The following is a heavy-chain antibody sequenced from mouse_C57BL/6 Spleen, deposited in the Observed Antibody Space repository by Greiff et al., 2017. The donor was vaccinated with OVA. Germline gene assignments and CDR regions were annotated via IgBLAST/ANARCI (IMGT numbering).Heavy chain of an antibody. J-gene: IGHJ2*01. Sequence: VQLQQPGAELVKPGASVKLSCKASGYTFTSYWMHWVKQRPGQGLEWIGMIHPNSGSTNYNEKFKSKATLTVDKTSSTAYMQLSSLTSEDSAVDYCARQYYYGSSPDDWGQGTTLTVSS. CDR1: GYTFTSYW. CDR2: IHPNSGST. D-gene: IGHD1-1*01. V-gene: IGHV1-64*01. CDR3: ARQYYYGSSPDD.